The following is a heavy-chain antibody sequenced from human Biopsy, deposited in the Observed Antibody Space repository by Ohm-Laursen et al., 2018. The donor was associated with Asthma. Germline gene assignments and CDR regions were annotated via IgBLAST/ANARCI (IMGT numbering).Heavy chain of an antibody. CDR2: ISNDGANK. D-gene: IGHD3-3*01. Sequence: SLRLSCTASVLTFSSYGMVWVRLAPGKGLEWVALISNDGANKFYADSVQGRFTISRDNSKNTLYLQMHSLKIEDTAVYFCARQVKSTVFGVSYRKFDFWGQGTLVAASS. V-gene: IGHV3-30*03. CDR1: VLTFSSYG. J-gene: IGHJ4*02. CDR3: ARQVKSTVFGVSYRKFDF.